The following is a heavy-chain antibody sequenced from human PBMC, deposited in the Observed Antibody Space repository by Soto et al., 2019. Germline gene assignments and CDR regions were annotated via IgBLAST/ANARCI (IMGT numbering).Heavy chain of an antibody. CDR1: GDSISSHY. CDR3: ARGSYYYDSSGYYHY. CDR2: LYYGRSA. Sequence: SETLSLTCAVSGDSISSHYCMWIRQPPGKGLESIGYLYYGRSANYNPSLKSRVTLSVDTSTNQCSLTLSSVTAADTAVYYCARGSYYYDSSGYYHYWGQGTLVTVS. D-gene: IGHD3-22*01. J-gene: IGHJ4*02. V-gene: IGHV4-59*08.